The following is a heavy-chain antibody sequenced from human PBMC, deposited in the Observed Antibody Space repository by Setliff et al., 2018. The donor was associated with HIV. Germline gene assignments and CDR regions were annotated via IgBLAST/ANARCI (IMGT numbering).Heavy chain of an antibody. V-gene: IGHV4-39*01. CDR1: GGSIDNNKYY. D-gene: IGHD3-22*01. CDR3: ASRIYYYDESRVLREEGFVP. CDR2: IYHTGRT. J-gene: IGHJ5*02. Sequence: SETLSLTCSVSGGSIDNNKYYWTWIRQPPGKGLGWTGSIYHTGRTYYNRSLESRLTISIDTSKNQFSLKLTSVTAADTAMYYCASRIYYYDESRVLREEGFVPWGQGTLVTVSS.